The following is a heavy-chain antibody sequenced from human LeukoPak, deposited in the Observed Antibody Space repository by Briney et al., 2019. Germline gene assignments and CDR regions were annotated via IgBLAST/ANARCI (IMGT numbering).Heavy chain of an antibody. J-gene: IGHJ5*02. V-gene: IGHV3-33*01. CDR1: GFTFSSYG. Sequence: GRSLRLSCAASGFTFSSYGMHWVRQAPGKGLEWVAVIWYDGSNKYYADSVRGRFTNSRDNSKNTLYLQMNSLRAEDTAVYYCARERGWLNDYNWFYPWGQGTLVTVSS. D-gene: IGHD3-22*01. CDR3: ARERGWLNDYNWFYP. CDR2: IWYDGSNK.